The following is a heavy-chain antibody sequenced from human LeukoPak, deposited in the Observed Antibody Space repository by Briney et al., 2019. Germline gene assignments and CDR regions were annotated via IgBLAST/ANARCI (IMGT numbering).Heavy chain of an antibody. CDR1: GFTFSSYW. D-gene: IGHD6-19*01. J-gene: IGHJ4*02. CDR2: INSDGSST. V-gene: IGHV3-74*01. Sequence: GGSLRLSCAASGFTFSSYWMHWVRQAPGKGLVWVSRINSDGSSTSYADSVKGRFTISRDNAKNTLYLQMNSLRAEDTAVYYCARVSSGWLTGVLGYWGQGTLVTVSS. CDR3: ARVSSGWLTGVLGY.